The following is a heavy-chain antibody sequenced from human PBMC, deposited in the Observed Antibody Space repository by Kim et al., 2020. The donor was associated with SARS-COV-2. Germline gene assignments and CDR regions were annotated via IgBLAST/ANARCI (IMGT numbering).Heavy chain of an antibody. CDR2: VGLNGIDT. Sequence: GGSLRLSCAASGFTFSSYDMSWARQAPGKGLEWVSTVGLNGIDTNYADSVKGRFTISRDNSKNTLYLQMNSLRAEDTAVYYCAKDRWLQFGGQGTLVTVSS. D-gene: IGHD6-19*01. V-gene: IGHV3-23*01. CDR3: AKDRWLQF. CDR1: GFTFSSYD. J-gene: IGHJ4*02.